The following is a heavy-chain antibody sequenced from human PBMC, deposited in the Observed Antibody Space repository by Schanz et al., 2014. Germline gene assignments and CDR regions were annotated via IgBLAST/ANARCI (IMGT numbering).Heavy chain of an antibody. V-gene: IGHV1-69*02. J-gene: IGHJ4*02. D-gene: IGHD3-10*01. CDR3: AKSGPDGWGNYQFDY. Sequence: QVHLVQSGAEVKKPGSSVKVSCKASGGTFSSYTISWVRQARGQGLEWVGRFIPILDVGNYAQQFQGRVTMTADTSTSTAYMDLRSLRSDDTAVYYCAKSGPDGWGNYQFDYWGQGTLVAVSS. CDR2: FIPILDVG. CDR1: GGTFSSYT.